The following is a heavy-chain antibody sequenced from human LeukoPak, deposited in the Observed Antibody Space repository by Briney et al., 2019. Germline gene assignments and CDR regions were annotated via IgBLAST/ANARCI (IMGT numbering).Heavy chain of an antibody. J-gene: IGHJ5*02. V-gene: IGHV4-59*01. Sequence: PSETLSLTCSVAGGSISTYYWNWIRQTPGKGLEWIGHISNGNTDYNPSLKSRVTISVDTSKNQFSLRLPSVTAADTGVYYCARDKAHSYGRYFDPWGQGALVIVSS. D-gene: IGHD5-18*01. CDR2: ISNGNT. CDR1: GGSISTYY. CDR3: ARDKAHSYGRYFDP.